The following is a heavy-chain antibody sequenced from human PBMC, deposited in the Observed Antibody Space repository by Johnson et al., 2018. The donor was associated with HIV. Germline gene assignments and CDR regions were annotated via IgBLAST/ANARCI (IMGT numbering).Heavy chain of an antibody. CDR3: ARVEYSYGNSHGFDI. D-gene: IGHD5-18*01. J-gene: IGHJ3*02. Sequence: VQLVESGGGLVQPGGSLRLSCAASGFTFSTYWMHWVRQVPGKGLVWVSRINSDGSSTSYADSVKGRFTISRDNAKNTLYLEMHSLRAEDTAVYYCARVEYSYGNSHGFDIWGQGTMVTVSS. CDR1: GFTFSTYW. V-gene: IGHV3-74*02. CDR2: INSDGSST.